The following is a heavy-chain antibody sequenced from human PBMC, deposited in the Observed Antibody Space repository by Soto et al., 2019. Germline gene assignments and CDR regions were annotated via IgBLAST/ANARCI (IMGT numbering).Heavy chain of an antibody. CDR2: IYSGGST. D-gene: IGHD3-10*01. CDR3: ARDLLAHGAFDI. J-gene: IGHJ3*02. V-gene: IGHV3-53*04. Sequence: PACSLRLSCAACGFTVSSNYMSLVLQAPGKGLEWVSVIYSGGSTYYADSVKGRFTISRHNSKNTLYLQMNSLRAEDTAVYYCARDLLAHGAFDIWGQGTMVTVSS. CDR1: GFTVSSNY.